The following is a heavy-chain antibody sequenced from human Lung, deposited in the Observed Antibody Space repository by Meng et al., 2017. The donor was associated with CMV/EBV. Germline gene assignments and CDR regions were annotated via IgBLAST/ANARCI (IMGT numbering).Heavy chain of an antibody. J-gene: IGHJ5*02. D-gene: IGHD2/OR15-2a*01. CDR1: GYTFTSYS. CDR3: ARARFYDTTANWFDP. CDR2: INAYNINT. Sequence: SGYTFTSYSITRVRQAPGQGLQWVGWINAYNINTNYAQKLQGRVAMTTDTSTSTAYMELRSLRSDDTAIYYCARARFYDTTANWFDPWGQGTLVTVSS. V-gene: IGHV1-18*01.